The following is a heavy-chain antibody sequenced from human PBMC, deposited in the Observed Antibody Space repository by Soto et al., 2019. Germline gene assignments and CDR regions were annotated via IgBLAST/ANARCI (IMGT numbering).Heavy chain of an antibody. D-gene: IGHD4-17*01. J-gene: IGHJ6*02. Sequence: ASVKVSCKASGGTFSSYAISWVRQAPGQGLEWMGGIIPIFGTASYAQKFQGRVTITADKSTSTAYMELSSLRSEDTAVYYCARDMTTVTSARYYYYGMDVWGQGTTVTVSS. V-gene: IGHV1-69*06. CDR3: ARDMTTVTSARYYYYGMDV. CDR2: IIPIFGTA. CDR1: GGTFSSYA.